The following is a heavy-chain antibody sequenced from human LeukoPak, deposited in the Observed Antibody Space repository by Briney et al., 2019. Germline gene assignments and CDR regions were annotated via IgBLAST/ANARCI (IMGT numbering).Heavy chain of an antibody. D-gene: IGHD3-22*01. CDR1: GFTFSSYA. Sequence: GGSLRLSCAASGFTFSSYAMSWVRQAPVKGLEWVSAISGSGGSTYYADSVKGRFTISRDNSKNTLYLQMNSLRAEDTAVYYCAKAPWRTYYYDSSGGDYWGQGTLVTVSS. CDR3: AKAPWRTYYYDSSGGDY. V-gene: IGHV3-23*01. J-gene: IGHJ4*02. CDR2: ISGSGGST.